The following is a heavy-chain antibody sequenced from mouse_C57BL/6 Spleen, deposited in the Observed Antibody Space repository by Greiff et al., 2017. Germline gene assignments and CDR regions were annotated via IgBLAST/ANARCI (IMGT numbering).Heavy chain of an antibody. CDR1: GFTFSDFY. CDR3: ARDAVYYYGSMGYFDV. CDR2: SRNKANDYTT. Sequence: EVQVVESGGGLVQSGRSLRLSCATSGFTFSDFYMEWVRQAPGKGLEWIAASRNKANDYTTEYSASVKGRFIVSRDTSQSILYLQMNALRAEDTAIYYCARDAVYYYGSMGYFDVWGTGTTVTVSS. J-gene: IGHJ1*03. V-gene: IGHV7-1*01. D-gene: IGHD1-1*01.